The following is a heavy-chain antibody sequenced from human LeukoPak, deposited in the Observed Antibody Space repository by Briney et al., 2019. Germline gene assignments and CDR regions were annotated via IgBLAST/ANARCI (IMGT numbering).Heavy chain of an antibody. D-gene: IGHD3-16*01. CDR1: GFTFSSYA. CDR3: AKGYYDYVWGSYYFDY. J-gene: IGHJ4*02. V-gene: IGHV3-23*01. Sequence: PGGSLRLSCAASGFTFSSYAMSWVRQAPGKGLEWVSAISGSGGSTYYADSVKGRFTISRDNSRDTLYLQMNSLRAEDTAVYYCAKGYYDYVWGSYYFDYWGQGNLVTVSS. CDR2: ISGSGGST.